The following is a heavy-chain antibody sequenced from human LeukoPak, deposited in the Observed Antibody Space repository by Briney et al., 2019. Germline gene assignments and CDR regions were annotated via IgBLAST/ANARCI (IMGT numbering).Heavy chain of an antibody. D-gene: IGHD3-22*01. CDR1: GFTFSDYY. J-gene: IGHJ6*02. CDR2: ISSSGTTI. V-gene: IGHV3-11*01. Sequence: GGSLRLSCAASGFTFSDYYMSWLRQAPGKGLEWVSSISSSGTTIYYADSVKGRFTISRDNAKNSLFLQMSSLRAEDTAVYYCARVGSVTSGYYWGYYYYGMDVWGQGTTVTVSS. CDR3: ARVGSVTSGYYWGYYYYGMDV.